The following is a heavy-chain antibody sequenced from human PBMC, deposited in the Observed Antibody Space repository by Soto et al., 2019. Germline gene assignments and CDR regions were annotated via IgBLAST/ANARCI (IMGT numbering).Heavy chain of an antibody. CDR1: GYSFTSYW. CDR3: ARSSGLTYSGYVVDAFDI. V-gene: IGHV5-51*01. J-gene: IGHJ3*02. Sequence: GESLKISCKGSGYSFTSYWIGWVRQMPGKGLEWMGIIYPSDSDTRYSPSFQGQVTISADKSISTAYLQWSSLKASDTAMYYCARSSGLTYSGYVVDAFDIWGQGTMVTVSS. D-gene: IGHD5-12*01. CDR2: IYPSDSDT.